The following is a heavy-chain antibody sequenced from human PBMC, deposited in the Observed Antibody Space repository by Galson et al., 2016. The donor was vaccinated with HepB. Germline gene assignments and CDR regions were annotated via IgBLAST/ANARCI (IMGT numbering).Heavy chain of an antibody. V-gene: IGHV4-39*01. Sequence: SETLSLTCSVSGGSVSSSSYYWAWIRQSPGKGLEWIGSVYYVGKTYYNTSLQSRVSVSVDRSNNQFSLRLTSVTAADTAIYYCASQQQLVHCFRDWGPGTLVTVSS. J-gene: IGHJ4*02. CDR2: VYYVGKT. D-gene: IGHD6-13*01. CDR3: ASQQQLVHCFRD. CDR1: GGSVSSSSYY.